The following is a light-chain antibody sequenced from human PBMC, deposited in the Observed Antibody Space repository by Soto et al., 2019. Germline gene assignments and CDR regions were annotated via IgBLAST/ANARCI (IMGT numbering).Light chain of an antibody. V-gene: IGKV1-5*03. CDR3: QQYNTFWP. CDR2: KAS. Sequence: IQMTQSPSSVSASVGYSVAITCRASQDIGTWLAWYQQRPGKPPNLLIYKASTLASGVPSRFSGSGSGTEFTLTISSLQPDDFATYYCQQYNTFWPFGPGTKVDIK. J-gene: IGKJ1*01. CDR1: QDIGTW.